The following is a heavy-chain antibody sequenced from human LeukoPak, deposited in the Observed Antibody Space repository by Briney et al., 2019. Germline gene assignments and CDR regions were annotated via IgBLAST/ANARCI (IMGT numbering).Heavy chain of an antibody. J-gene: IGHJ4*02. Sequence: PGGSLRLSCAASGFTFSSYGMHWVRQAPGKGLEWVAFIRYDGSNKYYADSVKGRFTISRDNSKNTLYPQMNSLRAEDTAVYYCAKDRYYYGSGSYPDYWGQGTLVTVSS. CDR3: AKDRYYYGSGSYPDY. V-gene: IGHV3-30*02. CDR1: GFTFSSYG. CDR2: IRYDGSNK. D-gene: IGHD3-10*01.